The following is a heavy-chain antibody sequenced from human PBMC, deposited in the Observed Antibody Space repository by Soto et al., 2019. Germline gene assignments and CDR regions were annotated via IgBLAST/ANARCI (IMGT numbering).Heavy chain of an antibody. CDR1: GFTFSDYS. D-gene: IGHD3-22*01. CDR3: ARDLGYYDSSGYFDY. Sequence: GGSLRLSCAASGFTFSDYSMSWIRQAPGKGLEWVSYISSSGSIIYYADSVKGRFTISRDNAKNSLYLQMNSLRAEDTAVYYCARDLGYYDSSGYFDYWGQGTLVTVSS. V-gene: IGHV3-11*01. J-gene: IGHJ4*02. CDR2: ISSSGSII.